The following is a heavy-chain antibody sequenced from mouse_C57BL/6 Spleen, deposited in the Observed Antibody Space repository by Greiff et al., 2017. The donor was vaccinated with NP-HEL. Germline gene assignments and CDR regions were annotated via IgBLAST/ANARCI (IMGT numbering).Heavy chain of an antibody. V-gene: IGHV1-54*01. J-gene: IGHJ3*01. CDR3: ARGDTAAWFAY. CDR2: INPGSGGT. CDR1: GYAFTNYL. Sequence: QVQLQQSGAELVRPGTSVKVSCKASGYAFTNYLIEWVKQRPGQGLEWIGVINPGSGGTNYNEKFKGKATLTADKSSSTAYMQRSSLTSEDSAVYFCARGDTAAWFAYWGQGTLVTVSA.